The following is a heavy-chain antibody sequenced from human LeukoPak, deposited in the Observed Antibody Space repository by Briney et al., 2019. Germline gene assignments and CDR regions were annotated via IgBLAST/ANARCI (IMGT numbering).Heavy chain of an antibody. V-gene: IGHV1-24*01. CDR2: FDPEDGET. J-gene: IGHJ4*02. CDR1: GYTLTELS. CDR3: ATALPYGDYDY. D-gene: IGHD4-17*01. Sequence: GASVKVSCKVSGYTLTELSMHWVRQAPGKGLEWMGGFDPEDGETIYAQKFQGRVTMIEDTSTDTAYMELSSLRSEDTAVYYCATALPYGDYDYWGQGTLVTVSS.